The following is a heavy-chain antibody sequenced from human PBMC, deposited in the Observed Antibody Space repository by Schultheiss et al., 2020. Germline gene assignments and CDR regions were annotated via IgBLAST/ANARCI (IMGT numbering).Heavy chain of an antibody. D-gene: IGHD5-18*01. CDR2: ISSSSSTI. CDR3: TTARRYSSAMDV. Sequence: GGSLRLSCAASGFTFSDYYMSWIRQAPGKGLEWVSYISSSSSTIYYADSVKGRFTISRDNAKNSLYLQMNSLRDEDTAVYYCTTARRYSSAMDVWGQGTTVTVS. CDR1: GFTFSDYY. J-gene: IGHJ6*02. V-gene: IGHV3-11*04.